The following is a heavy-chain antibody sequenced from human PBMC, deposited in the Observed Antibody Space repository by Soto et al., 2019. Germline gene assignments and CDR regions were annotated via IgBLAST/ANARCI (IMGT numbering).Heavy chain of an antibody. D-gene: IGHD6-19*01. Sequence: QVQLVQSGAEVKKPGASVKVSCKASGYTFTGYNMHWVRQAPGQGLEWMGWINPNSGATDFAQKFQGRFTMTRDTSISTAYMELSRLRSDDTAMYYCARVRVASGWYNSPDYWGQGTLVTVSS. J-gene: IGHJ4*02. V-gene: IGHV1-2*02. CDR2: INPNSGAT. CDR3: ARVRVASGWYNSPDY. CDR1: GYTFTGYN.